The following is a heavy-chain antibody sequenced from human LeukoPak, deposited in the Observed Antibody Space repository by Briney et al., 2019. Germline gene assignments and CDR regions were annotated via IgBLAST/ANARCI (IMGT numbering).Heavy chain of an antibody. D-gene: IGHD4-17*01. Sequence: PGGSLRLSCAASGFTFSTYWMHWVRQAPGKGPEWVSYIGISSSRIYYADSVKGRFTISRDNAKNSLYLQMNSLRAEDTAVYYCARDDGDYAHPVDYWGQGTLVTVSS. CDR1: GFTFSTYW. CDR3: ARDDGDYAHPVDY. J-gene: IGHJ4*02. CDR2: IGISSSRI. V-gene: IGHV3-48*04.